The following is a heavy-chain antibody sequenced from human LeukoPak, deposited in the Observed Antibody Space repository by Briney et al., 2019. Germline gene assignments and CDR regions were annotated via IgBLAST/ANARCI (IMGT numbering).Heavy chain of an antibody. CDR3: AKSGGTSSSGLGY. CDR2: IRYDGSNK. Sequence: GGSLRLSCAASGFTFSSYGMHWVRQAPGKGLEWVAFIRYDGSNKYYADSVKGRFTISRDNSKNSLYLQMNSLRAEDTAVYYCAKSGGTSSSGLGYWGQGTLVTVSS. J-gene: IGHJ4*02. D-gene: IGHD6-19*01. CDR1: GFTFSSYG. V-gene: IGHV3-30*02.